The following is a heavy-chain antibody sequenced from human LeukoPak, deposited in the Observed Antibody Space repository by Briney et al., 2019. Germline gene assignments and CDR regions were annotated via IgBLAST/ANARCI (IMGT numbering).Heavy chain of an antibody. CDR1: GGSISSYS. J-gene: IGHJ1*01. Sequence: PSETLSLTCTVSGGSISSYSWSWIRQPPGKGLEWIGCRYVGGRDLYNPSLKSRVTISVDASEKQISLSLRSVTAADTAMYYCANTTRVAPDGRAEYFQHWGQGTLAIVSS. V-gene: IGHV4-59*03. D-gene: IGHD5-12*01. CDR3: ANTTRVAPDGRAEYFQH. CDR2: RYVGGRD.